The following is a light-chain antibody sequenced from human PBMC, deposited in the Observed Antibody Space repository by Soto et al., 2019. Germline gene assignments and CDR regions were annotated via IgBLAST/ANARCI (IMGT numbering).Light chain of an antibody. Sequence: QSALTQPPSASGSPGQSVTISCTGTSSDVGGYNYVSWYQQHPGKAPKLMISEVSKRPSGVPDRFSGSKSGNTASLTVSGLQAEDEADSYCSSYAGSNNLGVFGTGTKVTVL. CDR1: SSDVGGYNY. CDR2: EVS. CDR3: SSYAGSNNLGV. V-gene: IGLV2-8*01. J-gene: IGLJ1*01.